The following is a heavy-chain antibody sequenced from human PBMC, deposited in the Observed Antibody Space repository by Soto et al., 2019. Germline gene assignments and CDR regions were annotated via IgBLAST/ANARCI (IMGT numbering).Heavy chain of an antibody. Sequence: PGGALRLSCAASGFTFRSYAMSWVRQAPGKGLEWVSAISGSGGSTYYEDSREGRFTIFRDNSKNTLYMQMNSLRAEETAVYYCAKCTSRGYDFWSGYYPHYWGQGTLVTVSS. CDR3: AKCTSRGYDFWSGYYPHY. CDR1: GFTFRSYA. V-gene: IGHV3-23*01. D-gene: IGHD3-3*01. CDR2: ISGSGGST. J-gene: IGHJ4*02.